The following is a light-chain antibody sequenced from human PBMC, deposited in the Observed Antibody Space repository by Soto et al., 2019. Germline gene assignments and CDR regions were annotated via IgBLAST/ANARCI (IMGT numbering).Light chain of an antibody. Sequence: QSALTQPASVSGSPGQSITISCTGTSRDVGGYNYVSWYQQHPGKAPKLMIYDVSNRPSGVSNRFSGSKSGNTASLIISGLQAEDEADYYCSSYTSSSTLFGTGXXXTVL. J-gene: IGLJ1*01. CDR3: SSYTSSSTL. CDR2: DVS. CDR1: SRDVGGYNY. V-gene: IGLV2-14*01.